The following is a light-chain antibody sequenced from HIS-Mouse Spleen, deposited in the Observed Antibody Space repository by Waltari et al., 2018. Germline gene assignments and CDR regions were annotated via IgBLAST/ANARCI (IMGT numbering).Light chain of an antibody. V-gene: IGLV2-23*01. J-gene: IGLJ1*01. CDR1: SSDVGSYNL. CDR2: EGS. CDR3: CSYAGSSSYV. Sequence: QSALTQPASVSGSPGQSITISCTGTSSDVGSYNLVSWSQQHPGKAPKLMLYEGSKRPSGFSNRFSGSKSGNTASLTISGLQAEDEADYYCCSYAGSSSYVFGTGTKVTVL.